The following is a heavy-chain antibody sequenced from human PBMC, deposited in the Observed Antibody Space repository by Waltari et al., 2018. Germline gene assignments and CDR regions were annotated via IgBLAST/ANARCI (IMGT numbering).Heavy chain of an antibody. CDR2: INHSGRT. CDR1: GGSFSGYY. CDR3: ARGRLFDY. V-gene: IGHV4-34*01. J-gene: IGHJ4*02. Sequence: QVQLQQWGAGLLKPSETLSLTCAVYGGSFSGYYWSWIRQPPGKGLEWIGEINHSGRTNYNPSLKSRVTISVDTSKNQFSLKLSSVTAADTAVYYCARGRLFDYWGQGTLVTVSS.